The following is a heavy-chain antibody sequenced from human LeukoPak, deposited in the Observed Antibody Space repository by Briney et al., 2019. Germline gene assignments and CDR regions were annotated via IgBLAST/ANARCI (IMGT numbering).Heavy chain of an antibody. CDR2: ISWNSDSI. CDR1: GFTFNDYA. D-gene: IGHD4-11*01. Sequence: PGGSLRLSCAASGFTFNDYAMHWVRQAPGKGLEWVSGISWNSDSIGYADSVKGRFTISRDNAKNSLYLQMNSLRAEDTAVYYCARADYSNYYYYYYMDVWGKGTTVTVSS. J-gene: IGHJ6*03. CDR3: ARADYSNYYYYYYMDV. V-gene: IGHV3-9*01.